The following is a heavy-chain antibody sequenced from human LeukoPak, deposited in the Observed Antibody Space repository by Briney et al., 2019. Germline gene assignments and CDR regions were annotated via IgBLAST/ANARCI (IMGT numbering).Heavy chain of an antibody. CDR2: INTNTGNP. Sequence: ASVNVSFTASGYTFTSYAMNWVRQAPGQGLEWMGWINTNTGNPTYAQGFTGRFVFSLDTSVSTAYLQISSLKAEDTAVYYCARDGVGATYDYWGQGTLVTVSS. CDR3: ARDGVGATYDY. J-gene: IGHJ4*02. V-gene: IGHV7-4-1*02. D-gene: IGHD1-26*01. CDR1: GYTFTSYA.